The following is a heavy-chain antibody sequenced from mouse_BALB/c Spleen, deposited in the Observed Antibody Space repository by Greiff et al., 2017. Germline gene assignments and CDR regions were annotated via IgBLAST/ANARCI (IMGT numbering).Heavy chain of an antibody. CDR2: IYPGNSDT. J-gene: IGHJ4*01. CDR1: GYTFTSYW. Sequence: EVQLQQSGTVLARPGASVKMSCKASGYTFTSYWMHWVKQRPGQGLEWIGAIYPGNSDTSYNQKFKGKAKLTAVTSTSTAYMELSSLTNEDSAVYYCTRGDYGSSPYAMDYWGQGTSVTVSS. V-gene: IGHV1-5*01. D-gene: IGHD1-1*01. CDR3: TRGDYGSSPYAMDY.